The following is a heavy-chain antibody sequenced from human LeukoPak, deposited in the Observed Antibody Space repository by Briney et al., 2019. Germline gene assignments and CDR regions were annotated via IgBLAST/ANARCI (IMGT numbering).Heavy chain of an antibody. D-gene: IGHD5-24*01. Sequence: PSETLSLTCTVSGGSISSSSYYWGWIRQPPGKGLEWIGSIYYSGSTYYNPSLKSRVTISVDTSKNQFSLKLSSVTAADTAVYYCASTEDGYHESDYWGQGALVTVSS. J-gene: IGHJ4*02. V-gene: IGHV4-39*01. CDR3: ASTEDGYHESDY. CDR2: IYYSGST. CDR1: GGSISSSSYY.